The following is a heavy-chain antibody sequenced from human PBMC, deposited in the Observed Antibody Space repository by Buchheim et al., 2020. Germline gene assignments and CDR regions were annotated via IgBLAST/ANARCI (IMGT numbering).Heavy chain of an antibody. CDR2: IWYDGSNK. J-gene: IGHJ4*02. D-gene: IGHD3-10*01. V-gene: IGHV3-33*01. Sequence: QVQLVESGGGVVQPGRSLRLSCAASGFTFSSYGMHWVRQAPGKGLVWVAVIWYDGSNKYYADSVKGRFTISRDNSKNTLYLQMNSLRAEDTAVYYCARPQSGTAYYFDYWGQGAL. CDR1: GFTFSSYG. CDR3: ARPQSGTAYYFDY.